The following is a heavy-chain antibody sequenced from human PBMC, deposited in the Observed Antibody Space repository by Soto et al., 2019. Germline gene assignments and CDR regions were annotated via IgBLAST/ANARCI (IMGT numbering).Heavy chain of an antibody. V-gene: IGHV1-69*13. CDR2: IIPIFGTA. J-gene: IGHJ4*02. D-gene: IGHD3-9*01. CDR1: GGTFSSYA. CDR3: ASPYDILTGYTFDY. Sequence: SVKVSCKASGGTFSSYAISWVRQAPGQGLEWMGGIIPIFGTANYAQKFQGRVTITADESTSTAYMELSSLRSEDTAVYYCASPYDILTGYTFDYWGQGTLVTVSS.